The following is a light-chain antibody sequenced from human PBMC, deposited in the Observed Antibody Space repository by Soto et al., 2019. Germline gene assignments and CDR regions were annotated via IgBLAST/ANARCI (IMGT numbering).Light chain of an antibody. J-gene: IGLJ2*01. Sequence: QSALTQPPSASGSPGQSVTISCTGTSSDVGGYNFVSWFQQNPGKAPKLMIYEVNKRPSGVPDRFSGSKSGNTASLTVSGLQAEDGADYYCSSYAGSNNFVVFGGGTQLTVL. CDR3: SSYAGSNNFVV. CDR1: SSDVGGYNF. CDR2: EVN. V-gene: IGLV2-8*01.